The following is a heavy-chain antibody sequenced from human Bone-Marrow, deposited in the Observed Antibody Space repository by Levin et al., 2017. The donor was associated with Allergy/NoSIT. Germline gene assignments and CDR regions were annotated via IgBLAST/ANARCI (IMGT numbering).Heavy chain of an antibody. V-gene: IGHV4-59*01. CDR3: ASGGGWYNPIDY. J-gene: IGHJ4*02. CDR1: SGSISGYY. Sequence: LSLTCTVSSGSISGYYWSWIRQPPGKGLEWIGYIYYSGSTNYNPSLKSRVTISVDTSKNQFSLRLTSVTAADTAVYYWASGGGWYNPIDYWGQGTLVTVSS. D-gene: IGHD6-19*01. CDR2: IYYSGST.